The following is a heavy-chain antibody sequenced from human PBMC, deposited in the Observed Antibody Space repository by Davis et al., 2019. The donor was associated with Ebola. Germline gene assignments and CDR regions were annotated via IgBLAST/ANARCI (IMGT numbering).Heavy chain of an antibody. D-gene: IGHD4-17*01. Sequence: LSLTCAASGFTFSSYSMNWVRQAPGKGLEWVSSISSSSSYIYYADSVKGRFTISRDNAKNSLYLQMNSLRAEDTAVYYCARGYGDYFYYYGMDVWGQGTTVTVSS. J-gene: IGHJ6*02. CDR2: ISSSSSYI. CDR1: GFTFSSYS. CDR3: ARGYGDYFYYYGMDV. V-gene: IGHV3-21*04.